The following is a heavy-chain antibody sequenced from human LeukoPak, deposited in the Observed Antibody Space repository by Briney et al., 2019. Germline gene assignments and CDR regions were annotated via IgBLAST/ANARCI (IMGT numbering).Heavy chain of an antibody. V-gene: IGHV1-8*01. J-gene: IGHJ4*02. Sequence: GASVKVSCKASGYTFTSYDINWVRQATGQGLEWMGWMNPNSGNTGYAQKFQGRVTMTRNTSISTAYMELSSLRSEDTAVYYRARGHPPRRISFCGYWGQGTLVTVSS. CDR1: GYTFTSYD. D-gene: IGHD2-15*01. CDR2: MNPNSGNT. CDR3: ARGHPPRRISFCGY.